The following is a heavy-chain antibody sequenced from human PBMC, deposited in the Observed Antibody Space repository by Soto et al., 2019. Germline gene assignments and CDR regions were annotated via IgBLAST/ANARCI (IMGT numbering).Heavy chain of an antibody. J-gene: IGHJ5*02. V-gene: IGHV4-34*01. Sequence: PSETLSLTCAVYGGSFIGYYWSWIRQPPGKGLEWIGEINHSGSTNYNPSLKSRVTISVDTSKNQFSLKLSSVTAADTAVYYCARESTMVRGVIIPWFDPWGQGTLVTVSS. CDR2: INHSGST. CDR1: GGSFIGYY. D-gene: IGHD3-10*01. CDR3: ARESTMVRGVIIPWFDP.